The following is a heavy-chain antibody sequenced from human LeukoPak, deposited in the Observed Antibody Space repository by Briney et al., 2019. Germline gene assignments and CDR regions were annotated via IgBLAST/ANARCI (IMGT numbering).Heavy chain of an antibody. CDR2: ISAYNGNT. D-gene: IGHD6-19*01. CDR3: ARDIAEQWLVRKYYFDY. V-gene: IGHV1-18*01. J-gene: IGHJ4*02. CDR1: GYTFTSYG. Sequence: GASVKVSCKASGYTFTSYGISWVRQAPGQGLEWMGWISAYNGNTNCAQKLQGRVTMTTDTSTSTAYMELRSLRSDDTAVYYCARDIAEQWLVRKYYFDYWGQGTLVTVSS.